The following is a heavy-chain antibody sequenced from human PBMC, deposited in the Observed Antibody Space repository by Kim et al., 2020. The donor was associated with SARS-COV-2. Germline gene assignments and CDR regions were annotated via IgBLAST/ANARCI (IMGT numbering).Heavy chain of an antibody. CDR3: VATIAAAGTFDY. D-gene: IGHD6-13*01. Sequence: YANSVKGRFTISRDNSKNTLYLQMSSLRAEDTAVYYCVATIAAAGTFDYWGQGTLVTVSS. J-gene: IGHJ4*02. V-gene: IGHV3-64D*09.